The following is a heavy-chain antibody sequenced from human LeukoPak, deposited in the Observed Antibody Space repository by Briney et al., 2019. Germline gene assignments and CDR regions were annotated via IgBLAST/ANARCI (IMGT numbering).Heavy chain of an antibody. CDR2: ISWNSGSI. V-gene: IGHV3-9*01. CDR1: GFTFDDYA. J-gene: IGHJ4*02. Sequence: GGSLRLSCAASGFTFDDYAMHWVRQAPGKGLEWVSGISWNSGSIGYADSVKGRFTISRDNAKNSLYLQMNSLRAEDTAVYYCATSTLYDFWSGYLFDYWGQGTLVTVSS. CDR3: ATSTLYDFWSGYLFDY. D-gene: IGHD3-3*01.